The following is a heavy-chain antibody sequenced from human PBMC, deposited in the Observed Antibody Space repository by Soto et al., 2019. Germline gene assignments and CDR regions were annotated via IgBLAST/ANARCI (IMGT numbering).Heavy chain of an antibody. V-gene: IGHV3-23*01. CDR1: GFPFDTKA. CDR2: ITGPGSRT. J-gene: IGHJ6*02. Sequence: GGSLRLSCAASGFPFDTKAMSWVRQAPEKGLEWVSAITGPGSRTYYADSVKGRFTISRDNSKNTLSLQMSSLRADDTAVYYCAKWPVSFLDYYYGMAVWGQGTTVTVSS. CDR3: AKWPVSFLDYYYGMAV. D-gene: IGHD3-3*02.